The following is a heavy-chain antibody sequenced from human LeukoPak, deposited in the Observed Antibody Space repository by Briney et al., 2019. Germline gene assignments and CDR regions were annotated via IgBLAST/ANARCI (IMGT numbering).Heavy chain of an antibody. J-gene: IGHJ4*02. D-gene: IGHD2-8*01. CDR3: ARVRIMGMSDN. CDR1: GFTFSTYT. Sequence: GGSLSLSCAASGFTFSTYTMNWVRQAPGKGLEWVSCIGSSGYYIYYADSVKGRFTISRDNANNSLYLHINSLRAEDTAVYYCARVRIMGMSDNWGQGTLVTVSS. V-gene: IGHV3-21*01. CDR2: IGSSGYYI.